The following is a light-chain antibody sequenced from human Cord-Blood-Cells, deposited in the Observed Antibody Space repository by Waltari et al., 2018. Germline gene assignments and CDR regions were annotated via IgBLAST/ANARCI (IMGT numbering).Light chain of an antibody. CDR2: GAS. J-gene: IGKJ1*01. V-gene: IGKV3-20*01. Sequence: EIVLTQSPGTLSLSPGERATLSCRASQSVSSSYLAWYQQKPGQAPRLLIYGASSRATGIPDRFSGSGCGTDFTVTSSRLEPGECAGYYCQQYGSSPRTCGQGTKVEI. CDR3: QQYGSSPRT. CDR1: QSVSSSY.